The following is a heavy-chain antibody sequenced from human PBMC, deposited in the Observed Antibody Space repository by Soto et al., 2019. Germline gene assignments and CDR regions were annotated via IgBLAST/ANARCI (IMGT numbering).Heavy chain of an antibody. D-gene: IGHD1-26*01. CDR2: VRSKAYGGAA. Sequence: GGSLRLSCTASGFTFSDHAVSWFRQAPGKGLEWVGFVRSKAYGGAAEYAASVKGRFTVSRDDSKSIAYLQMNSLKIEDTAMYFCTRVSVVGVSSLFHWGQGTLAAVST. V-gene: IGHV3-49*03. CDR1: GFTFSDHA. CDR3: TRVSVVGVSSLFH. J-gene: IGHJ4*02.